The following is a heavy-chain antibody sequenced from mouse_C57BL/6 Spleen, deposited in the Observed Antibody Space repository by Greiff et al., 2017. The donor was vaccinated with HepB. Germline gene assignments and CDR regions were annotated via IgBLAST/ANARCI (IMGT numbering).Heavy chain of an antibody. Sequence: QVQLQQSGPELVKPGASVKISCKASGYAFSSSWMNWVKQRPGKGLEWIGRIYPGDGDTNYNGKFKGKATLTADKSSSTAYMQLSSLTSEDSAVYFCARSTTEGYFDYWGQGTTLTVSS. V-gene: IGHV1-82*01. D-gene: IGHD1-1*01. CDR2: IYPGDGDT. CDR3: ARSTTEGYFDY. CDR1: GYAFSSSW. J-gene: IGHJ2*01.